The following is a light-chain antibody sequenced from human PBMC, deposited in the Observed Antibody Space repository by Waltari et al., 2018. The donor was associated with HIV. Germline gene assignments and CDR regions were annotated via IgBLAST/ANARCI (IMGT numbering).Light chain of an antibody. CDR3: GTWDSSLSAGV. Sequence: QSVLTQPPSVSAAPGQKVTISCSGNSPNIGNHFVSWYQQFPETAPKLLIYATEKRPSWIPELFSGCKAGTSATLGITGLQTGDEAVYYCGTWDSSLSAGVFGGGTKVTVL. J-gene: IGLJ3*02. CDR2: ATE. V-gene: IGLV1-51*01. CDR1: SPNIGNHF.